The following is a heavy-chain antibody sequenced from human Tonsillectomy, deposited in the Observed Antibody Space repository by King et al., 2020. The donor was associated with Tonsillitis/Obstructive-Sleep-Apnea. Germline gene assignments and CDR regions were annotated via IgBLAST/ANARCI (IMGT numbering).Heavy chain of an antibody. CDR2: INPNSGGT. J-gene: IGHJ4*02. CDR3: AREWVGHSDTAQLY. D-gene: IGHD5-18*01. CDR1: GYTFVGYY. V-gene: IGHV1-2*02. Sequence: VQLVESGAEVKKPGASVKVSCKASGYTFVGYYIHWVRQAPGQGLEWMGWINPNSGGTNYAQRFQGRVTMTRDTSISTAYMELSRLTSDDTAVYYCAREWVGHSDTAQLYWGQGTPVTVSS.